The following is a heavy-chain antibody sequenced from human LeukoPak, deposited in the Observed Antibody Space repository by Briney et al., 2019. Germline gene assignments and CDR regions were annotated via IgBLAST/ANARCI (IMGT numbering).Heavy chain of an antibody. V-gene: IGHV3-21*01. CDR3: STDPGCSSHDF. J-gene: IGHJ4*02. CDR1: GFIFSTYT. Sequence: GGSLRLTCAASGFIFSTYTLAWVRQAPGKGLEWVSSINSRSTYIYYEDSVKGRFTITRDNDKTSQYLQLDSMRDEDTDVNYCSTDPGCSSHDFWGQGTLVSVSS. D-gene: IGHD2-8*01. CDR2: INSRSTYI.